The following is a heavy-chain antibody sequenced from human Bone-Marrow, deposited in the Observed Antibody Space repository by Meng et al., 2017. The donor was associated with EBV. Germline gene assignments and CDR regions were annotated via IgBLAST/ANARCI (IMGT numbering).Heavy chain of an antibody. V-gene: IGHV1-69*01. D-gene: IGHD3-10*01. Sequence: VQWLRPGAGGKNPSPPLKVSGNTLGSTFRCYASSCVRQAPGQGLIWMGGLSPMSAAPHYAQKLQSRVAITADESTSTHFMDLSGLRSEDNAVYYCASESGRGFTPDYWGQGTLVTVSS. CDR1: GSTFRCYA. J-gene: IGHJ4*02. CDR3: ASESGRGFTPDY. CDR2: LSPMSAAP.